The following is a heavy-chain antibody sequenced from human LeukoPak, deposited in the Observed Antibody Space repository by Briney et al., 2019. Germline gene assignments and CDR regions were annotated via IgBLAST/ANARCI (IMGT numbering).Heavy chain of an antibody. CDR2: IYYSGST. J-gene: IGHJ1*01. D-gene: IGHD3-22*01. CDR3: ARGQIHYYDSSGPEYFQH. Sequence: SETLSLTCTVSGGSISSGDYYWSWIRQPPGKGLEWIGYIYYSGSTYYNPSLKSRVTISVDTSKNQFSLKLSSVTAADTAVYYCARGQIHYYDSSGPEYFQHWGQGTLVTVSS. CDR1: GGSISSGDYY. V-gene: IGHV4-30-4*01.